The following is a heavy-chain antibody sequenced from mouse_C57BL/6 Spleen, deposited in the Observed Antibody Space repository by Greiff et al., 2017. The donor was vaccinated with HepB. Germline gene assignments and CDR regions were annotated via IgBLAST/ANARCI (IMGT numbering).Heavy chain of an antibody. CDR3: ARQNYDYDGAFAY. Sequence: VQLQQPGAELVKPGASVKMSCKASGYTFTSYWITWVKQRPGQGLEWIGDIYPGSGSTNYNEKFKSKATLTVDTSSSTAYMQLSSLTSEDSAVYYCARQNYDYDGAFAYWGQGTLVTVSA. V-gene: IGHV1-55*01. CDR2: IYPGSGST. J-gene: IGHJ3*01. D-gene: IGHD2-4*01. CDR1: GYTFTSYW.